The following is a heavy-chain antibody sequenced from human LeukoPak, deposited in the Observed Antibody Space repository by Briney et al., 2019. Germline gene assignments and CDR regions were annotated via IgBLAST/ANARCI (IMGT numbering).Heavy chain of an antibody. CDR1: GGSVSSGTYY. CDR2: IFPGGNT. D-gene: IGHD3-22*01. V-gene: IGHV4-61*10. CDR3: ARFSNYYDSSIHYLDY. Sequence: SETLSLTCTVSGGSVSSGTYYWNWMRQPAGKGLEWIGRIFPGGNTYFNPSLKSRVSISVDSSKNQFSLRLSSVTAADTAVYYCARFSNYYDSSIHYLDYWGQGTLVSVSS. J-gene: IGHJ4*02.